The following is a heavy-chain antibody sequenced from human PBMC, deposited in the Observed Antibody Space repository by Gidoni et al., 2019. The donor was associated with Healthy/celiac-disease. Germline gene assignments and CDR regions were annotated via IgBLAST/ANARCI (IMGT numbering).Heavy chain of an antibody. CDR3: ARERIAAAGGIDY. Sequence: QVQLQESGPGLVKPSQTLSLPCTVSGSSLSSGGYYWSWIRQHPGKGLEWIGYIYYSGSTYYNPYLKSRVTISVDTSKNQFSLKLSSVTAADTAVYYCARERIAAAGGIDYWGQGTLVTVSS. D-gene: IGHD6-13*01. J-gene: IGHJ4*02. V-gene: IGHV4-31*03. CDR1: GSSLSSGGYY. CDR2: IYYSGST.